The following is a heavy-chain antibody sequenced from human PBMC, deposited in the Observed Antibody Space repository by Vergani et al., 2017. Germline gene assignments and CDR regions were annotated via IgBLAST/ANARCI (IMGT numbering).Heavy chain of an antibody. V-gene: IGHV4-31*03. J-gene: IGHJ4*02. CDR3: ARGSFREYYFDY. CDR1: GSSISSGGYY. Sequence: QVQLQESGPGLVKPSQTLSLTCTVSGSSISSGGYYWSWIRQHPGKGLEWIGYIYYSGSTYYNPSLKSRVTISVDTSKNQFSLKLSSVTAADTAVYYCARGSFREYYFDYWGQGTLVTVSS. D-gene: IGHD1-26*01. CDR2: IYYSGST.